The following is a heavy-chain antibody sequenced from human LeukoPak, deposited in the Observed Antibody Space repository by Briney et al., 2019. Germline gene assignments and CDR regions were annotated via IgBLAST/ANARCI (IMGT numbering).Heavy chain of an antibody. V-gene: IGHV3-23*01. CDR3: AKAPAYCGGDCYSGYLQH. D-gene: IGHD2-21*01. CDR2: INGGGGNT. J-gene: IGHJ1*01. CDR1: GFTFSSYA. Sequence: GGSLRLSCAASGFTFSSYAMSWVRQAPGKGLEWVSGINGGGGNTYYADSVKGRLTISRDNSKNALYLQMNSLRVEDTAVYYCAKAPAYCGGDCYSGYLQHWGQGTLVTVSS.